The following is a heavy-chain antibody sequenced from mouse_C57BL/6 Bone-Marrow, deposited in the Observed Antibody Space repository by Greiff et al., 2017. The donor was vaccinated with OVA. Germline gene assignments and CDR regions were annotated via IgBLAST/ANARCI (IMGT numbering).Heavy chain of an antibody. Sequence: QVQLQQSGAELVRPGASVTLSCKASGYTFTDYEMHWVKQTPVHGLEWIGAIVPETGGTAYNQKFKGKAILTADKSSSTAYMVLRSLTSEDSAVYDCTRGYSNYYAMDYWGQGTSVTVSS. CDR1: GYTFTDYE. CDR3: TRGYSNYYAMDY. J-gene: IGHJ4*01. V-gene: IGHV1-15*01. CDR2: IVPETGGT. D-gene: IGHD2-5*01.